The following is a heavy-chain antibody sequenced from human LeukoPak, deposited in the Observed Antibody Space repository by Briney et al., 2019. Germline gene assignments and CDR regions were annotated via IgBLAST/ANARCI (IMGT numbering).Heavy chain of an antibody. J-gene: IGHJ4*02. Sequence: PGGSLRLSCAASGFTFSSYGMHWVRQAPGKGLEWVAVISYDGSNKYYADSVKGRFTVPRDNSKNTLYLQMNSQRAEDTAVYYCASHKWELLDYWGQGTLVTVSS. CDR3: ASHKWELLDY. CDR1: GFTFSSYG. CDR2: ISYDGSNK. D-gene: IGHD1-26*01. V-gene: IGHV3-30*03.